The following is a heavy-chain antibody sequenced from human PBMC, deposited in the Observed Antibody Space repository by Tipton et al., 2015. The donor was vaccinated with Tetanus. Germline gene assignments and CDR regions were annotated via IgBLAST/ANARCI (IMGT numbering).Heavy chain of an antibody. Sequence: AGLVKPSKTLSLTCSVSGGSFSGYLWSWVRQPSGKGLEWIGEINHSGTTNYNPSLNSRVTISVDTSKNQFSLKLRSVTAADTAVYYCARVLRFSTLGGWSETFDIWGPGTKVIVSS. V-gene: IGHV4-34*01. CDR3: ARVLRFSTLGGWSETFDI. J-gene: IGHJ3*02. CDR1: GGSFSGYL. D-gene: IGHD3-3*01. CDR2: INHSGTT.